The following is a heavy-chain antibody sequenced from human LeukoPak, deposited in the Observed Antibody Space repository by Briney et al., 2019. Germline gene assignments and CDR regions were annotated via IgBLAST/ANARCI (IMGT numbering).Heavy chain of an antibody. CDR3: AREYPPRYYYDSSGYLDY. CDR1: GFTFSSYE. V-gene: IGHV3-48*03. Sequence: PGGSLRLSCAASGFTFSSYEMNWVRQAPGTGLEWVSYISTGGRTIYYADSVKGRFTISRDNSKNTLYLQMNSLRAEDTAVYYCAREYPPRYYYDSSGYLDYWGQGTLVTVSS. D-gene: IGHD3-22*01. J-gene: IGHJ4*02. CDR2: ISTGGRTI.